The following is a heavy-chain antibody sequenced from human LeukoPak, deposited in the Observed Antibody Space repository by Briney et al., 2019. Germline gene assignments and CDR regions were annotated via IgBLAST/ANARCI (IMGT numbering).Heavy chain of an antibody. CDR3: ARHSRAVAGYYYYYYGMDV. CDR2: IYYSGST. V-gene: IGHV4-39*01. Sequence: SETLSLTCTVSGGSISSSSYYWGWLRQPPGTGLEWIGSIYYSGSTYYNPSLKSRVTISVDTSKNQFSLKLSSVTAADTAVYYCARHSRAVAGYYYYYYGMDVWGQGTTVTVSS. J-gene: IGHJ6*02. D-gene: IGHD6-19*01. CDR1: GGSISSSSYY.